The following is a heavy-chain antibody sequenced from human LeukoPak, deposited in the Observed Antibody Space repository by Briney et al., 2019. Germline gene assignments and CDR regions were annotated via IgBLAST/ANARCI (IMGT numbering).Heavy chain of an antibody. CDR2: ISYDGSNE. Sequence: GGSLRLSCAASGFTFSSYVMHWVRQAPGKGLEWVAIISYDGSNEYYADSVKGRFTISRDNSKNTLYLQMNSLRAADTAVYYCARDKGTSYPSSFDYWGQGTLVTVFS. J-gene: IGHJ4*02. D-gene: IGHD6-6*01. CDR3: ARDKGTSYPSSFDY. CDR1: GFTFSSYV. V-gene: IGHV3-30*04.